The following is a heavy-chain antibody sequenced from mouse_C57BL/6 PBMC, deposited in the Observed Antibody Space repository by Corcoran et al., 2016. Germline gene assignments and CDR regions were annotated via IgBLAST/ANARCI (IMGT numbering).Heavy chain of an antibody. V-gene: IGHV1-55*01. D-gene: IGHD2-5*01. J-gene: IGHJ1*03. CDR1: GYTFTSYW. CDR3: ARIGYYSNYVGYFDV. CDR2: IYPGSGST. Sequence: QVQLQQPGAELVKPGASVKMSCKASGYTFTSYWITWVKQRPGQGLEWIGDIYPGSGSTNYNEKFKSKATLTVDTSSSTAYMQLSSLTSEDSAVYYCARIGYYSNYVGYFDVWGTGTTVTVSS.